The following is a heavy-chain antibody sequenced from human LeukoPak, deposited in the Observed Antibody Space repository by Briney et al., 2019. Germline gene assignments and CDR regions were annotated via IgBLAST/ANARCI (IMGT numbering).Heavy chain of an antibody. Sequence: GSSVKVSCKASGVTFSSSDINWVRQAPGQGLEWMGAIIPIFGTANYAQKFQGRVTITADESTSTAYMELSSLRSEDTAVYYCARTRPTAYCGGDCYSSGMDVWGQGTTVTVSS. CDR1: GVTFSSSD. CDR3: ARTRPTAYCGGDCYSSGMDV. CDR2: IIPIFGTA. V-gene: IGHV1-69*01. J-gene: IGHJ6*02. D-gene: IGHD2-21*02.